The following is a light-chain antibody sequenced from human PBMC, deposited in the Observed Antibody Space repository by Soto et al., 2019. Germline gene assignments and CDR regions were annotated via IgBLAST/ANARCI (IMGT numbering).Light chain of an antibody. CDR2: AAS. CDR1: QGIRNH. Sequence: DIQLTQSPSSLSASVGDRVAVTCRASQGIRNHLAWYQQKPGKAPKLLIYAASSLQSGVPSRFSGSGSGTDFTLIISSLQPEDFATYFCQQVHKYPLTFGPGTKVDIK. V-gene: IGKV1-9*01. J-gene: IGKJ3*01. CDR3: QQVHKYPLT.